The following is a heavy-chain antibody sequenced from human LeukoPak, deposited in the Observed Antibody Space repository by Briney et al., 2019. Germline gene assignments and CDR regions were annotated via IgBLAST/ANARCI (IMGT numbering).Heavy chain of an antibody. V-gene: IGHV4-61*01. D-gene: IGHD2-2*01. CDR3: ARDRCSSTSCYENWFDP. J-gene: IGHJ5*02. CDR2: IYYSGST. CDR1: GGSVSSGSYY. Sequence: SETLSLTCTVSGGSVSSGSYYWSWIRQPPGKGLEWIGYIYYSGSTNYNPSLKSRVTISVDTSKNQFSLKLSSVTAADTAVYYCARDRCSSTSCYENWFDPWGPGILVTVSS.